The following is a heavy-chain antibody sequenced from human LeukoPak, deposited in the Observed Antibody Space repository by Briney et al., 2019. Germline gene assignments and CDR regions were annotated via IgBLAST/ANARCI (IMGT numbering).Heavy chain of an antibody. CDR3: ARDEMATSYPYYYYGMDV. Sequence: GGSLRLSCAASGFTFSSYSMNWVRQAPGKGLEWVSYISSSSSTIYYADSVKGRFTISRDNAKNSLYLQMNSLRAEDTAVYYCARDEMATSYPYYYYGMDVWGQGTTVTVSS. CDR1: GFTFSSYS. V-gene: IGHV3-48*04. CDR2: ISSSSSTI. J-gene: IGHJ6*02. D-gene: IGHD5-24*01.